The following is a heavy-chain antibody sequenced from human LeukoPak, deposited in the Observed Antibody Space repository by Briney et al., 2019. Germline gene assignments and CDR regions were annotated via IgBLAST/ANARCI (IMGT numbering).Heavy chain of an antibody. CDR1: GFSLSTSGMR. D-gene: IGHD2/OR15-2a*01. Sequence: SGPTLVNPTQTLTLTCTFSGFSLSTSGMRVSWIRQPPGKALEWLARIDWDDDKFYSTSLKTRLTISKDTSKNQVVLTMTNMDPVDTATYYCARSSFRTFTFDYWGQGTLVTVSS. J-gene: IGHJ4*02. V-gene: IGHV2-70*04. CDR2: IDWDDDK. CDR3: ARSSFRTFTFDY.